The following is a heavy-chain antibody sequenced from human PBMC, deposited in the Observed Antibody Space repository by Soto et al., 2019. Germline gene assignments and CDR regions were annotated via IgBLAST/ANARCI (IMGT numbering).Heavy chain of an antibody. V-gene: IGHV3-21*01. CDR2: ISSSSSYI. CDR1: GFTFSSYS. Sequence: GGSLRLSCAASGFTFSSYSMNWVRQAPGKGLEWVSSISSSSSYIYYADSVKGRFTISRDNAKNSLYLQMSSLRAEDTAVYYCARGGRLANYDILTGYPFDYWGQGTLVTVSS. CDR3: ARGGRLANYDILTGYPFDY. D-gene: IGHD3-9*01. J-gene: IGHJ4*02.